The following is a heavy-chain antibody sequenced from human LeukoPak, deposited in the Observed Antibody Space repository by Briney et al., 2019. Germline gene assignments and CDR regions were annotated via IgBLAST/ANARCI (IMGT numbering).Heavy chain of an antibody. V-gene: IGHV3-23*01. D-gene: IGHD6-13*01. J-gene: IGHJ4*02. CDR2: ISGGGDTT. Sequence: PGGSLRLSCAASGFSFRDYAMSWVRQAPGKGLEWVSSISGGGDTTNYAESVKGRFTISRDNFKNTLYLQMNSLRGEDTAVYYCARPFSSSWYLFDYWGQGTLVTVSS. CDR1: GFSFRDYA. CDR3: ARPFSSSWYLFDY.